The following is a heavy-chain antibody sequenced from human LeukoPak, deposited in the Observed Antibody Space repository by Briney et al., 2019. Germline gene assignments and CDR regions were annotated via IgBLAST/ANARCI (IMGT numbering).Heavy chain of an antibody. Sequence: PGGSLRLSCAASGFTFSSYGMHWVRQAPGKGLEWVAVISYDGSNKYYADSVKGRFTISRDNSKNTLYLQMNSLRAEDTAVYYCARGPSGSYYGRDNDAFDIWGQGTMVTVSS. CDR3: ARGPSGSYYGRDNDAFDI. V-gene: IGHV3-30*03. J-gene: IGHJ3*02. CDR2: ISYDGSNK. CDR1: GFTFSSYG. D-gene: IGHD1-26*01.